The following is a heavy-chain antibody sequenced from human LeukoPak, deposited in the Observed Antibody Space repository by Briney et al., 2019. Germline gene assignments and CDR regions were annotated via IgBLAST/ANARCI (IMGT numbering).Heavy chain of an antibody. Sequence: SETLSLTCAVYGGSFGAYYWSWIRQPPGEGLEWIGEVNHSGSTSYNPSLKSRVTISVDTSKNQFSLKLSSVTAADTAVYYCARGPGYTIFGVVIMAWFDPWGQGTLVTVSS. J-gene: IGHJ5*02. V-gene: IGHV4-34*01. CDR1: GGSFGAYY. D-gene: IGHD3-3*01. CDR3: ARGPGYTIFGVVIMAWFDP. CDR2: VNHSGST.